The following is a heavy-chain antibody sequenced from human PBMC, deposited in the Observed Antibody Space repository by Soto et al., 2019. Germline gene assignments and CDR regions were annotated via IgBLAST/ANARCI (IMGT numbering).Heavy chain of an antibody. D-gene: IGHD6-6*01. Sequence: PGGSLRLSCAASGFSFSDHFLDWVRQAPGKGLEWLGRSRGKANSYTTEYAASVKDRFIISRDDSGNSLYLQMNSLKIEDTAVYYCTRSPDSSSAYWGQGTLVTVSS. CDR2: SRGKANSYTT. V-gene: IGHV3-72*01. J-gene: IGHJ4*02. CDR1: GFSFSDHF. CDR3: TRSPDSSSAY.